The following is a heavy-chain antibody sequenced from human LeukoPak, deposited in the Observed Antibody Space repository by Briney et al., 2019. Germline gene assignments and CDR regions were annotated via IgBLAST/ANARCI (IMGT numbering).Heavy chain of an antibody. CDR2: INTDGSST. CDR1: GFTFSSSW. CDR3: ARDILTGYERSDY. J-gene: IGHJ4*02. Sequence: PGGSLRLSCSASGFTFSSSWMHWVRQAPEKGLVWVSRINTDGSSTSYADSVKGRFTISRDNAKHTLYLQMNSLRADDTAVYYCARDILTGYERSDYWGQGTLVTVSS. V-gene: IGHV3-74*01. D-gene: IGHD3-9*01.